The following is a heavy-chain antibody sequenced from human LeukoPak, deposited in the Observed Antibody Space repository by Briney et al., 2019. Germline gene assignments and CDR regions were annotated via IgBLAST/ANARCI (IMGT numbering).Heavy chain of an antibody. CDR3: AREGYYDFWSGYSTNWFDP. D-gene: IGHD3-3*01. CDR2: IYYSGST. Sequence: SETLSLTCTVSGGSISSHYWSWIRQPPGKGQEWIGYIYYSGSTNYNPSLKSRVTISVDTSKNQFSLKLSSVTAADTAVYYCAREGYYDFWSGYSTNWFDPWGQGTLVTVSS. J-gene: IGHJ5*02. V-gene: IGHV4-59*11. CDR1: GGSISSHY.